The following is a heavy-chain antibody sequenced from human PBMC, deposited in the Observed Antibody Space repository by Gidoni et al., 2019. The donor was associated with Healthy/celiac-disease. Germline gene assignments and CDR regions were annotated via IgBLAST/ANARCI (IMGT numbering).Heavy chain of an antibody. Sequence: QVQLVESGGGVVQPGRSLRLSCAASGFTFSSYGMHWVRQAPGKGLEWVAVIWYDGSNKYYADSVKGRFTISRDNSKNTLYLQMNSLRAEDTAVYYCARETMVTSYFDYWGQGTLVTVSS. J-gene: IGHJ4*02. CDR1: GFTFSSYG. D-gene: IGHD5-18*01. CDR3: ARETMVTSYFDY. CDR2: IWYDGSNK. V-gene: IGHV3-33*01.